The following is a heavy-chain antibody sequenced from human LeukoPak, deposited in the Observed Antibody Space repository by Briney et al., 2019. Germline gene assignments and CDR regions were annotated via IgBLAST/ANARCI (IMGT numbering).Heavy chain of an antibody. J-gene: IGHJ4*02. Sequence: GGSLRLSCAASGFSFSNSWMHWVRQAPGKGLVWVSRINSDGTTTYYADSVKGRFTISRDNSKNTLYLQMNSLRAEDTAVYYCAKNTTRAFDYWGQGTLVTVSS. CDR1: GFSFSNSW. CDR2: INSDGTTT. V-gene: IGHV3-74*01. D-gene: IGHD1-14*01. CDR3: AKNTTRAFDY.